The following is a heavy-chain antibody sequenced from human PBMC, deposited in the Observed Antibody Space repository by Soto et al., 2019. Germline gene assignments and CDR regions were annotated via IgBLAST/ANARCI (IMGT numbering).Heavy chain of an antibody. J-gene: IGHJ6*02. V-gene: IGHV1-2*04. CDR1: GYTFTGYY. D-gene: IGHD1-26*01. CDR2: INPNSGGT. CDR3: ARGVGELGYYYGMDV. Sequence: ASVKVSCKASGYTFTGYYMHWVRQAPGQGLEWMGWINPNSGGTNYAQKFQGWVTMTRDTSISTAYMELSRLRSDGTAVYYCARGVGELGYYYGMDVWGQGTTVTVSS.